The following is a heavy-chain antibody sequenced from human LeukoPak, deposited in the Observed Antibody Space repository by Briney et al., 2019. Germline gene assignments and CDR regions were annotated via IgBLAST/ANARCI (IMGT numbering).Heavy chain of an antibody. J-gene: IGHJ4*02. Sequence: GGSLQIYCKGSGFNFTSYWIGWVRPLTGKGVEWMGIIYPGDYDTRYRPSFQGQVNNSADKSISTAYLHWTSLNASDTAMYYFGRAQTYDFWSGYYHYWGQGTLVTVSS. CDR3: GRAQTYDFWSGYYHY. CDR1: GFNFTSYW. D-gene: IGHD3-3*01. CDR2: IYPGDYDT. V-gene: IGHV5-51*01.